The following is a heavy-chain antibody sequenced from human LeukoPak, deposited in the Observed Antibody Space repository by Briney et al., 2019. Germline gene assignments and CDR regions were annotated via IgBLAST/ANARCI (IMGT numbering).Heavy chain of an antibody. CDR2: IYYSGST. J-gene: IGHJ4*02. CDR1: GGSISSSSYY. V-gene: IGHV4-39*01. D-gene: IGHD4-11*01. CDR3: ARYSNSMVDY. Sequence: PSETLSLTCTVSGGSISSSSYYWGWIRQPPGKGLEWIGSIYYSGSTYYNPSLKSRVTISVDTSKNQFSLKLSSVTAADTAVYYSARYSNSMVDYWGQGTLVTVSS.